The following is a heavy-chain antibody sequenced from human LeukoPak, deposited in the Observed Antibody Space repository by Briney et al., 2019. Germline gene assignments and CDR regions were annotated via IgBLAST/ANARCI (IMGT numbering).Heavy chain of an antibody. J-gene: IGHJ4*02. CDR1: GGSVSGSLNY. Sequence: SETLSLTCTVSGGSVSGSLNYWGWIRQPPRKGLEWIGSINFGGTTYYNPSLTSRVTISVDTSKNQFSLKLSSVTAADTAVYYCARLASGYPDYWGQGTLVTVSS. D-gene: IGHD5-12*01. CDR2: INFGGTT. V-gene: IGHV4-39*01. CDR3: ARLASGYPDY.